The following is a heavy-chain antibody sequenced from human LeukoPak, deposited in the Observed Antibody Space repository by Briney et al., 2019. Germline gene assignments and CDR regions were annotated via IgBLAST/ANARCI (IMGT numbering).Heavy chain of an antibody. CDR1: GFTFSTYS. J-gene: IGHJ3*02. CDR2: ISSSSSYI. CDR3: ARDSGNYLDAFDI. V-gene: IGHV3-21*01. D-gene: IGHD1-7*01. Sequence: GGSLRLSCAASGFTFSTYSMTWVRQAPGKGLEWVSSISSSSSYIYYTDSVKGRFTISRDNAKNSLYLQMNSLRAEDTAVYYCARDSGNYLDAFDIWGQGTMVTVSS.